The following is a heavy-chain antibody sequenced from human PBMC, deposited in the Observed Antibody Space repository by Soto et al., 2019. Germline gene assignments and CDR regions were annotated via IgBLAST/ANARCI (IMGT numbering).Heavy chain of an antibody. CDR3: ARRRASDYGGNHHPYYFDR. CDR1: GASIITDNYF. Sequence: SETLSLTCTVSGASIITDNYFWVWIRQSPRRGLELIGSISYSGRTYDNPSLQSRVTISIDASKNQFSLKLTSVTTADTAVYYCARRRASDYGGNHHPYYFDRWGQGALVT. J-gene: IGHJ4*02. D-gene: IGHD4-17*01. V-gene: IGHV4-39*01. CDR2: ISYSGRT.